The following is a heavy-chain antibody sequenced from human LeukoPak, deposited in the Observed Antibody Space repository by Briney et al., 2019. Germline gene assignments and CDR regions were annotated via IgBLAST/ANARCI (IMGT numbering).Heavy chain of an antibody. CDR3: ARGVMGDRNDYFDY. J-gene: IGHJ4*02. Sequence: PSETLSLTCTVSGGSISSGDYYWSWIRQPPGKGLEWIGYIYYSGSTYYNPSLKSRVTISVDTSKNQFPLKLSSVTAADTAVYYCARGVMGDRNDYFDYWGQGTLVTVSS. CDR1: GGSISSGDYY. CDR2: IYYSGST. V-gene: IGHV4-30-4*08. D-gene: IGHD3-16*01.